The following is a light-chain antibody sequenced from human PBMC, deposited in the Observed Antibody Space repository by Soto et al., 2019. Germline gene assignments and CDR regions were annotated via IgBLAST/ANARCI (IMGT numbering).Light chain of an antibody. CDR1: QSISSW. Sequence: IQMHQSPSTLSASVGDRVTITCRASQSISSWLAWYQQKPGKAPKLLIYDASSLESGVPSRFSGSGSGTEFTLTISSLQPDDFATYYCQQYNSYPLTFGGGTKVEIK. CDR3: QQYNSYPLT. V-gene: IGKV1-5*01. CDR2: DAS. J-gene: IGKJ4*01.